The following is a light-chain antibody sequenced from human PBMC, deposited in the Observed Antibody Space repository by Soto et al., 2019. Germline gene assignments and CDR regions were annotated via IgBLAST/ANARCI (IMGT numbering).Light chain of an antibody. Sequence: DIHMTQSPSSFSASILDIVTITCLASQDIGRRLAWFQQKPGKAPKFLMYKASNLESGVPSRFSGSGSETEFTLTISSLQPDDFAIYYCQHYKSYPWTFGQGTKVDIK. J-gene: IGKJ1*01. V-gene: IGKV1-5*03. CDR1: QDIGRR. CDR3: QHYKSYPWT. CDR2: KAS.